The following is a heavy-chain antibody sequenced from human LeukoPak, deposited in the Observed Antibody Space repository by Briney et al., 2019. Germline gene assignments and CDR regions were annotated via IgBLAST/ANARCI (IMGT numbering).Heavy chain of an antibody. Sequence: PSETLSLTCTVSGGSISNYYWSWIRQPPGKGLEWIGYIYYSGSTYYNPSLKSRVTISVDTSKNQFSLKLSSVTAADTAVYYCARDRGRESAFDIWGQGTMVTVSS. V-gene: IGHV4-59*12. CDR1: GGSISNYY. CDR3: ARDRGRESAFDI. J-gene: IGHJ3*02. CDR2: IYYSGST. D-gene: IGHD3/OR15-3a*01.